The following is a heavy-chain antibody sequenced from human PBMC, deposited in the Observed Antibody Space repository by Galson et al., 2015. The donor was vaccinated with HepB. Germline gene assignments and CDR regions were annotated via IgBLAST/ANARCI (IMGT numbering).Heavy chain of an antibody. D-gene: IGHD2-2*01. Sequence: SLRLSCAASGFIFSNYWMHWVRQTPGKGPVWISRINTDGTFLSYADSVKGRFTISRDNAKNTLYLQMNSLRAEDTAVYYCARVARYCGGASCYGWFDPWGQGTQVTV. J-gene: IGHJ5*02. CDR3: ARVARYCGGASCYGWFDP. V-gene: IGHV3-74*01. CDR2: INTDGTFL. CDR1: GFIFSNYW.